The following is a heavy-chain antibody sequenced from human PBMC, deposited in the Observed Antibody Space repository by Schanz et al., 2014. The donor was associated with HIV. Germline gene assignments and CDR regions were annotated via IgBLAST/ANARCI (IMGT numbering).Heavy chain of an antibody. CDR3: ARDNSGSIDY. V-gene: IGHV3-33*01. CDR1: GFTFSNYA. D-gene: IGHD3-10*01. CDR2: IWNDGTSK. Sequence: QVHLVESGGGVVQPGTSLRLSCAASGFTFSNYAIHWVRQAPGKGLEGVTLIWNDGTSKYYADSVKGRFTISRDASKNALYLQMNSLRAEDTAVYYCARDNSGSIDYWGQGTLVTDSS. J-gene: IGHJ4*02.